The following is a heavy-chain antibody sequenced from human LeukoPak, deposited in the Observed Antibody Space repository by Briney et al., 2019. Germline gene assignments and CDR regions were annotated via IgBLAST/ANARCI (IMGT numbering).Heavy chain of an antibody. CDR2: IYYSGST. Sequence: PSETLSLTCTVSGGSISSGGYYWSWIRQHPGKGLEWIGYIYYSGSTYYNPSLKSRVTISVDTSKNQFSLKLSSVTAADTAVYYCARHGLPKWFGDRRRLYNWFDPWGQGTLVTVSS. V-gene: IGHV4-31*03. CDR1: GGSISSGGYY. D-gene: IGHD3-10*01. J-gene: IGHJ5*02. CDR3: ARHGLPKWFGDRRRLYNWFDP.